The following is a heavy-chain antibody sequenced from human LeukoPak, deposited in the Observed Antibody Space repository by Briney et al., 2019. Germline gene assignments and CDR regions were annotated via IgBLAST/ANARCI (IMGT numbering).Heavy chain of an antibody. CDR3: ARVRLVGGWFDP. V-gene: IGHV1-8*01. D-gene: IGHD2-8*02. CDR2: MNPNSGNT. CDR1: GYTFTSYD. Sequence: GASVKVSCKASGYTFTSYDINWVRQATGQGLEWMGWMNPNSGNTGYAQKFQGRVTMTRNTSISTAYMELSSLRSEDTAVYYCARVRLVGGWFDPWGQGTLVTVSS. J-gene: IGHJ5*02.